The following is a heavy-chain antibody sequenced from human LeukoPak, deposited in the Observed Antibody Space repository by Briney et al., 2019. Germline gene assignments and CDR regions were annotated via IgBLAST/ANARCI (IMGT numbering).Heavy chain of an antibody. J-gene: IGHJ4*02. CDR2: MNPNSGNT. V-gene: IGHV1-8*01. Sequence: ASVKVSCKASGDTFTSYGISWVRQATGQGLEWMGWMNPNSGNTGYAQKFQGRVTMTRNTPITTAYMELNSPRSEDTAVYYCARDNPIDYWGKGTMVTVSS. CDR1: GDTFTSYG. D-gene: IGHD1-1*01. CDR3: ARDNPIDY.